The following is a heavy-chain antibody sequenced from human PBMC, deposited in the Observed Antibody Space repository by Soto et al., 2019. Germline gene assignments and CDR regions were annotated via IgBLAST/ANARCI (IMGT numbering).Heavy chain of an antibody. J-gene: IGHJ3*01. CDR3: ARDYGRQAPGL. D-gene: IGHD3-10*01. Sequence: QVQLVQSGSEVKKPGSSVKVSCKVSGGTFSSFAISWVRQAPGQGLEWIGGIIPAIGTPDHAPKLRGRVTITADESTSTAYLELSSLTSNDTAAYFCARDYGRQAPGLWGQGTKVTVSS. CDR2: IIPAIGTP. CDR1: GGTFSSFA. V-gene: IGHV1-69*01.